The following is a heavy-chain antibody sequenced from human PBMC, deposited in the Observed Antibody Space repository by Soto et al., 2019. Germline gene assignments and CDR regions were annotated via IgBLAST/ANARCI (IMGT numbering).Heavy chain of an antibody. D-gene: IGHD6-13*01. V-gene: IGHV1-69*06. J-gene: IGHJ3*02. Sequence: SVKVSCKASGGTFSSYAISWVRQAPGQGLEWMGGIIPIFGTANYAQKFQGRVTITADKSASTAYMELSSLRSEDTAVYYCARGLGSSWYKGEDAFDIWGQGTMVTVSS. CDR1: GGTFSSYA. CDR2: IIPIFGTA. CDR3: ARGLGSSWYKGEDAFDI.